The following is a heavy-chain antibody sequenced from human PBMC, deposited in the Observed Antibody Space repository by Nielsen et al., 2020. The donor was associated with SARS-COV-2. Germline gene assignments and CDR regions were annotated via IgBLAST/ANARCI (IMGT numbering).Heavy chain of an antibody. CDR3: ARHAQRYCSSTSCHV. CDR2: IYYSGST. D-gene: IGHD2-2*01. CDR1: GGSISSGGYY. J-gene: IGHJ6*02. V-gene: IGHV4-31*03. Sequence: SETLSLTCTVSGGSISSGGYYWSWIRQHPGKGLEWIGYIYYSGSTYYNPSLKSRVTISVDTSKNQFSLKLSSVTAADTAVYYCARHAQRYCSSTSCHVWGQGTTVTVSS.